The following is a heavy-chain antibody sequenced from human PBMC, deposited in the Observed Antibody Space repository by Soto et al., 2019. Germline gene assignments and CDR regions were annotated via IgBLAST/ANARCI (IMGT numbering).Heavy chain of an antibody. Sequence: PSETLSLTCTVSGDPMGSSSYYWGWIRQPPGKGLEWIGSIYYTGYTYYNPSLESRVIISVDTSKSQFSLRLNSVTASDTAVYYCARSGIAVTGLIDFWGQGTLVTVSS. CDR1: GDPMGSSSYY. D-gene: IGHD6-19*01. V-gene: IGHV4-39*01. CDR2: IYYTGYT. J-gene: IGHJ4*02. CDR3: ARSGIAVTGLIDF.